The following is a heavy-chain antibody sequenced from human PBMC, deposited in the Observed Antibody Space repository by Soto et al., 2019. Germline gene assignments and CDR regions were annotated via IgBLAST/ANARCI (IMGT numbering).Heavy chain of an antibody. CDR2: IYSGGST. CDR1: GFTVSTKY. J-gene: IGHJ4*02. D-gene: IGHD2-21*01. V-gene: IGHV3-53*01. Sequence: GGSLRLSCAASGFTVSTKYMSWVRQAPGKGLEWVSVIYSGGSTYYADSVKGRFTISRDNSKNTLYLQMNSLRAEDTAVYYCARRCGGDCYSLIDYWGQGTLVTVSS. CDR3: ARRCGGDCYSLIDY.